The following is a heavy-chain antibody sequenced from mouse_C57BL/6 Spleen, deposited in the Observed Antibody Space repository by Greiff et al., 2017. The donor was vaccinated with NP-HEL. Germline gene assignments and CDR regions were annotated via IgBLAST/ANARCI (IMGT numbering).Heavy chain of an antibody. Sequence: QVQLQQPGAGLVRPGTSVKLSCKASGYTFTSYWMHWVKQRPGQGLEWIGVIDPSDSYTNYNQKFKGKATLTVDTSSSTAYMQLSSLTSEDSAVYYCARWGSSYFDYWGQGTTLTVSS. V-gene: IGHV1-59*01. J-gene: IGHJ2*01. D-gene: IGHD1-1*01. CDR1: GYTFTSYW. CDR3: ARWGSSYFDY. CDR2: IDPSDSYT.